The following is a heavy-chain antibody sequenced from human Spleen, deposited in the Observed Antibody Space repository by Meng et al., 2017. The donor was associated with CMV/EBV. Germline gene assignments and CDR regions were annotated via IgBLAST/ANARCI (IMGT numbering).Heavy chain of an antibody. CDR2: IIPILATP. Sequence: SVKVSCKASGGTFSSYVISWVRQAPGQGLEWMGMIIPILATPNYAQKFQGRLTITADKSTSTAYMELSSLRSEDTAVYYCARAPRVRLSTGYYYYGLDVWGQGTTVTVSS. D-gene: IGHD2-8*02. V-gene: IGHV1-69*04. CDR1: GGTFSSYV. CDR3: ARAPRVRLSTGYYYYGLDV. J-gene: IGHJ6*02.